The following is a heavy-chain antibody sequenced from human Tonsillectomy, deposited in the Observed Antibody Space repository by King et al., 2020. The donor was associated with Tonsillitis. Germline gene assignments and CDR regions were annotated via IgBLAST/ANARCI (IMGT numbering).Heavy chain of an antibody. D-gene: IGHD6-19*01. V-gene: IGHV3-49*03. Sequence: VQLVESGGGLVQPGRSLRLSCTASGFTFGDYAMSWFRQAPGKGLEWVGFIRSKAYGGTTEYAASVKGRFTISRDDSKSIAYLQMNSLKTEDTAVYYCTRDRGSGWYLDAFDIWGQGTMVTVSS. CDR2: IRSKAYGGTT. J-gene: IGHJ3*02. CDR3: TRDRGSGWYLDAFDI. CDR1: GFTFGDYA.